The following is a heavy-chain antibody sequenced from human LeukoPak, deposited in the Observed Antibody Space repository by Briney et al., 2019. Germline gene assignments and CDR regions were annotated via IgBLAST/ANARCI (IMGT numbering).Heavy chain of an antibody. CDR1: GFTFSSYG. CDR3: AKAQDCSSTSCYSLDDY. V-gene: IGHV3-30*02. J-gene: IGHJ4*02. CDR2: IRYDGSNK. Sequence: GGSLRLSCAASGFTFSSYGMHWVRQAPGKGLEWVAFIRYDGSNKYYADSVKGRFTISRDNSKNTLYLQMNSLRAEDTAVYYCAKAQDCSSTSCYSLDDYWGQGTLVTVSS. D-gene: IGHD2-2*01.